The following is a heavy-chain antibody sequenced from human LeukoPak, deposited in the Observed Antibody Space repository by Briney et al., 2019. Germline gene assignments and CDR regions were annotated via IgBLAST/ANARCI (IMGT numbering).Heavy chain of an antibody. D-gene: IGHD3-22*01. Sequence: GGSLRLSCAASGFTFSSYAMSWVRQAPGKGLEWVLAISGSGGSTYYADSVKGRFTNSRDNSKNTLYLQMNSLRAEDTAVYYCAKRSSGYYYFDYWGQGTLVTVSS. J-gene: IGHJ4*02. CDR1: GFTFSSYA. CDR2: ISGSGGST. V-gene: IGHV3-23*01. CDR3: AKRSSGYYYFDY.